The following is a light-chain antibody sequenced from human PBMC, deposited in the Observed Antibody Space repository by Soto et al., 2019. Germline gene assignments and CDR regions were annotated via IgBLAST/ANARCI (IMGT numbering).Light chain of an antibody. V-gene: IGKV1-27*01. CDR2: GPS. J-gene: IGKJ3*01. CDR3: QKYYSIPFT. CDR1: QDISNY. Sequence: DIQMTQSPSSLSASVRDTVTITCRASQDISNYLAWFQQKPGEAPKLLIYGPSTLESGVPSRFSGGKSGTDFTLTISGRQPEDVVIYYCQKYYSIPFTFGPGTKVEI.